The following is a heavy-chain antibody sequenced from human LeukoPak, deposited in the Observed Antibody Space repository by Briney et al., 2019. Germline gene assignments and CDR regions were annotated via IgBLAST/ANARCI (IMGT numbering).Heavy chain of an antibody. CDR2: IRFDGSDR. Sequence: AGSLRLSGAASGFTCSRNGMHRVRQAQGKGLEWLAFIRFDGSDREHTDSVKGRFTITRDDSKNTLYLQMNSLRPEDTAIYYCAKVRLDGNQLVLYVDSWGQGTRVTASS. V-gene: IGHV3-30*02. D-gene: IGHD6-13*01. CDR1: GFTCSRNG. J-gene: IGHJ4*02. CDR3: AKVRLDGNQLVLYVDS.